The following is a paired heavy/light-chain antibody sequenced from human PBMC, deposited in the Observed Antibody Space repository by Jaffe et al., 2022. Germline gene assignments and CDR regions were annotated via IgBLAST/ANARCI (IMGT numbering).Light chain of an antibody. J-gene: IGKJ5*01. CDR2: DAS. Sequence: EIVLTQSPATLSLSPGERATLSCRASQSVSSYLAWYQQKPGQAPRLLIYDASNRATGIPARFSGSGSGTDFILTISSLEPEDFAVYYCQQCSNWPITFGQGTRLEI. CDR1: QSVSSY. CDR3: QQCSNWPIT. V-gene: IGKV3-11*01.
Heavy chain of an antibody. J-gene: IGHJ4*02. CDR2: FSGSGGHT. V-gene: IGHV3-23*01. CDR1: GFTFNTYA. D-gene: IGHD6-13*01. Sequence: EVQLLESGGGLVQPGGSLRLSCVASGFTFNTYAMSWVRQAPGKGLECISTFSGSGGHTFYADSVKGRFTISRDNSKNTLYLQMHSLRVEDTAVYYCAKSRGSSSWYGDLDYWGQGTLVTVSS. CDR3: AKSRGSSSWYGDLDY.